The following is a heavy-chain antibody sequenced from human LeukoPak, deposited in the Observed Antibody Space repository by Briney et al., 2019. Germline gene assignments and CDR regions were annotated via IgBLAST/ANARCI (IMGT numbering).Heavy chain of an antibody. CDR3: ARLQRSVWGSYRYLPFFDY. D-gene: IGHD3-16*02. V-gene: IGHV4-34*01. CDR1: GGSFSGYY. J-gene: IGHJ4*02. Sequence: PETLSLTCAVYGGSFSGYYWSWIRQPPGKGLEWIGEINHSGSTNYNPSLKSRVTISVDTSKNQFSLKLSSVTAADTAVYYCARLQRSVWGSYRYLPFFDYWGQGTLVTVSS. CDR2: INHSGST.